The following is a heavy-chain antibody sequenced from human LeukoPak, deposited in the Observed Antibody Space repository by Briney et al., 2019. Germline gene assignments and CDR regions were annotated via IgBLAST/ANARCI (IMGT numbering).Heavy chain of an antibody. CDR1: GFTFEDYA. CDR2: INWNGATI. V-gene: IGHV3-9*01. D-gene: IGHD3-10*01. Sequence: GGSLRLSCAASGFTFEDYAMHWVRQAPGKGLEWVSSINWNGATIGYADSVKGRFTISRDNAKNSLYLQMNSLRAEDTAVYYCARAGRLLWFGEFYYFDYWGQGTLVTVSS. J-gene: IGHJ4*02. CDR3: ARAGRLLWFGEFYYFDY.